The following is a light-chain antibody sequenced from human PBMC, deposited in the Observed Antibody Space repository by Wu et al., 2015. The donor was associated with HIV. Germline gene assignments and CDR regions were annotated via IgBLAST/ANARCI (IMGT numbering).Light chain of an antibody. Sequence: DIQMTQSPSTLSASVGDRVTITCRASQSISNWLAWYQQKPGKAPKLLIYKASSLESGVPSRFSGSGSGTEFTLTISSLQPDDFATYYCQQYSFYRTFGLRDQGGNQT. J-gene: IGKJ1*01. CDR3: QQYSFYRT. CDR2: KAS. V-gene: IGKV1-5*03. CDR1: QSISNW.